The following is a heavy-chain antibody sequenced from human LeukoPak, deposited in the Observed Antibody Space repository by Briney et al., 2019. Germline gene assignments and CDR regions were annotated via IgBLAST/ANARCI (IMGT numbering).Heavy chain of an antibody. CDR2: FSYSGST. D-gene: IGHD5-12*01. V-gene: IGHV4-59*01. J-gene: IGHJ4*02. Sequence: PSETLSLTCTVSGGSISTYYWNWIRLPPGKGLEWIGYFSYSGSTRYNPSLVSRVSISVDTSEKQFSLELRSVTAADTAVYYCARADYSGYDQRFDYWAREPWSPSPQ. CDR1: GGSISTYY. CDR3: ARADYSGYDQRFDY.